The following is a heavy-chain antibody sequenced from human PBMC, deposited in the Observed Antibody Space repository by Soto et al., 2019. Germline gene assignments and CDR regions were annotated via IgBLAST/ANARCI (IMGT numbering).Heavy chain of an antibody. CDR2: TYYRPNWYS. V-gene: IGHV6-1*01. D-gene: IGHD6-19*01. Sequence: SQTLSLTCAISGDSVSSTSTAWSWIRQSPSRGLEWLGRTYYRPNWYSDYAVSVKSRITINPDTSKNQFSLQLNSVTPEDTAVYYCARGSYYSGWVWGQGTLVTVSS. CDR3: ARGSYYSGWV. CDR1: GDSVSSTSTA. J-gene: IGHJ4*02.